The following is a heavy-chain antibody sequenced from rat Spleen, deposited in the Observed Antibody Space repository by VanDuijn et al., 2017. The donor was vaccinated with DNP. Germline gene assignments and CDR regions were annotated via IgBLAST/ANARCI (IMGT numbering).Heavy chain of an antibody. J-gene: IGHJ1*01. V-gene: IGHV5-29*01. CDR1: GFTFSNYG. CDR2: ISSTGGST. D-gene: IGHD1-2*01. Sequence: EVQLVETGGGLVQPGRSLKLSCVASGFTFSNYGMAWVRQAPKKGLEWVASISSTGGSTSYRESVKGRFTISRDNAKSILYLQMDSLRSEDTATYYCARGSSSIYWYFDFWGPGTMVTVSS. CDR3: ARGSSSIYWYFDF.